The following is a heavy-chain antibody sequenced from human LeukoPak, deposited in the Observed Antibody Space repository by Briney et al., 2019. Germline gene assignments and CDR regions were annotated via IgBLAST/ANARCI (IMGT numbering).Heavy chain of an antibody. J-gene: IGHJ6*04. V-gene: IGHV4-61*01. CDR3: ARVLHCSSTSCYGYYYYYGMDV. D-gene: IGHD2-2*01. Sequence: SETLSLTCTVSGVSVSSGSYYWSWIRQPPGKGLEWIGYIYYSGSTNYNPSLKSRVTISVDTSKNQFSLKLSSVTAADTAVYYCARVLHCSSTSCYGYYYYYGMDVWGKGTTVTVSS. CDR2: IYYSGST. CDR1: GVSVSSGSYY.